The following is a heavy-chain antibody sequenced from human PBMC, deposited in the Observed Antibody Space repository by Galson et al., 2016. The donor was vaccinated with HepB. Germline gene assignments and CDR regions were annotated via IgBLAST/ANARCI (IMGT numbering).Heavy chain of an antibody. CDR2: INPNSGGT. V-gene: IGHV1-2*02. D-gene: IGHD5-12*01. CDR3: TRDRLGGYDYH. J-gene: IGHJ5*02. CDR1: GYTFTGYY. Sequence: SVKVSCKASGYTFTGYYMHWVRQAPGQGLEWMGWINPNSGGTNYAQKFQGRVTMTRDTSISTAYMELSSLRSNDTAVYYCTRDRLGGYDYHWGQGTLVTVSS.